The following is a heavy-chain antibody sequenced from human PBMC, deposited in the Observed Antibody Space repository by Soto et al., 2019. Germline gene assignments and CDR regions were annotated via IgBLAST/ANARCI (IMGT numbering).Heavy chain of an antibody. J-gene: IGHJ6*02. CDR3: AAASRITIFGVVIAPHYGMDV. Sequence: SVKVSCKASVFTFTSSAVQWVRQARGQRLEWIGWIVVGSGNTNYAQKFQERVTITRDMSTSTAYMELSSLRSEDTAVYYCAAASRITIFGVVIAPHYGMDVWGQGTTVTVSS. D-gene: IGHD3-3*01. CDR2: IVVGSGNT. V-gene: IGHV1-58*01. CDR1: VFTFTSSA.